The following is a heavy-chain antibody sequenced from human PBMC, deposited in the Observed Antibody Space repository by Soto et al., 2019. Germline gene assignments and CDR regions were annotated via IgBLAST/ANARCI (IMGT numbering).Heavy chain of an antibody. Sequence: SETLSLTCPVSGFSISSGNYYWSWIRQPPGKGLEWIGFISYSGTTHYSASLRSRVSISVDNSKNTLYLQMGRLRADDMALYYCAREGSPGTNDCWGQGTLVTVSS. V-gene: IGHV4-30-4*02. CDR1: GFSISSGNYY. D-gene: IGHD1-1*01. J-gene: IGHJ4*02. CDR2: ISYSGTT. CDR3: AREGSPGTNDC.